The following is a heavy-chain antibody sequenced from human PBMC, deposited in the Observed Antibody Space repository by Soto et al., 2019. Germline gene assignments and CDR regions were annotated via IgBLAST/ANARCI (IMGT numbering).Heavy chain of an antibody. CDR2: ISGSGGST. CDR1: GITFSSYA. CDR3: AYSSSPFDY. D-gene: IGHD6-6*01. V-gene: IGHV3-23*01. Sequence: EVQLLESGGGLVQPGGSLRLSCAASGITFSSYAMSWVRQAPGKGLEWVSAISGSGGSTYYADSVKGRFTISRDNSNTTLYLQMNSLRAEDTGVYYCAYSSSPFDYWGQGTLVTVSS. J-gene: IGHJ4*02.